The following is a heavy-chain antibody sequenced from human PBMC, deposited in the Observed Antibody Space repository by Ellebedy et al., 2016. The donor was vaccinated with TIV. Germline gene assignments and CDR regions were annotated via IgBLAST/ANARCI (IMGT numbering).Heavy chain of an antibody. J-gene: IGHJ4*02. Sequence: GGSLRLXCAASGFTFDSYAMNWARQAPGKGLEWVSGITGGGSNTYYADSVRGRFTISRDNSRNSLFLQMNSLRVEDTAVYYCAKTRYGSGWYYFAYWGQGALVTVPS. CDR2: ITGGGSNT. D-gene: IGHD6-19*01. CDR3: AKTRYGSGWYYFAY. CDR1: GFTFDSYA. V-gene: IGHV3-23*01.